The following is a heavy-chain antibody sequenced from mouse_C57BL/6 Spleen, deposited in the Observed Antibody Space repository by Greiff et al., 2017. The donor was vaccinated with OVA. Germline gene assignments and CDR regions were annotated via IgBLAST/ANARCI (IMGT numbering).Heavy chain of an antibody. D-gene: IGHD2-3*01. V-gene: IGHV5-4*01. CDR1: GFTFSSYA. CDR2: ISDGGSYT. CDR3: AREAPYDYFDY. Sequence: EVKLMESGGGLVKPGGSLKLSCAASGFTFSSYAMSWVRQTPEKRLEWVATISDGGSYTYYPDNVKGRFTISRDNAKINLYLQMSHLKSEDTAMYYCAREAPYDYFDYWGQGTTLTVSS. J-gene: IGHJ2*01.